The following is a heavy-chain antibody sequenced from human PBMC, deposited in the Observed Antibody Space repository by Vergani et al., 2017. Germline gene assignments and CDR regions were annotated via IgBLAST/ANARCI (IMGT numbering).Heavy chain of an antibody. CDR2: IQFDGSNQ. CDR1: GFTLSNYD. Sequence: QVQLVESGGGVVQRGGSLRLSCATSGFTLSNYDMQWIRQGPGKGLEFVAFIQFDGSNQYYADSVKGRFTLSRDFSKNTLYLQINSLRTDDTATYYCAKHFRGWGTDYWGQGTQVIVSS. D-gene: IGHD3-16*01. CDR3: AKHFRGWGTDY. J-gene: IGHJ4*02. V-gene: IGHV3-30*02.